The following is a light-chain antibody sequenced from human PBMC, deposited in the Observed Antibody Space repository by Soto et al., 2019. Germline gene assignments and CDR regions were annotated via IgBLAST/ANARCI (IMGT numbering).Light chain of an antibody. J-gene: IGLJ2*01. CDR1: NIKSKS. CDR3: QVWDTGNDHVV. CDR2: DDS. V-gene: IGLV3-21*02. Sequence: SSELTQPPSVSVAPGQTARITCGGNNIKSKSVHWYQQRPGQAPVLVVHDDSDRPSGIPERFSGSNSENTATLIITRVEAVDEADYYCQVWDTGNDHVVFGGGTKVTVL.